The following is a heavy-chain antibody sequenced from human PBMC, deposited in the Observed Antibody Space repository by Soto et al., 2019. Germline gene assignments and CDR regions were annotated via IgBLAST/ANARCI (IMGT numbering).Heavy chain of an antibody. CDR1: AYTFTSYA. CDR3: ATAIVATRDLVGKLLDR. V-gene: IGHV1-3*01. D-gene: IGHD5-12*01. Sequence: SVTVSSRASAYTFTSYAMHSLRQTRQQTFEWMGWINAGNGNTKYSQKFQGRVTITRDTSASRAYMAVGSLKNEDTAVYYCATAIVATRDLVGKLLDRWGQGTLVTVSS. CDR2: INAGNGNT. J-gene: IGHJ5*02.